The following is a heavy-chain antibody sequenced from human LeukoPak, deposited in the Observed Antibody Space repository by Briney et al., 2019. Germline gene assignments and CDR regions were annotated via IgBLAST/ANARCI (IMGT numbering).Heavy chain of an antibody. CDR3: ARTARVFDH. CDR1: DDSISRYY. Sequence: SETLSLTCTVSDDSISRYYWSWIREPPGKALECIGYIYINGYTNSNPSLKSRVPMSLDTSKKQFSLQLRFVTAGDTAVYFCARTARVFDHWGQGLLVTVSS. D-gene: IGHD2-21*02. V-gene: IGHV4-4*08. J-gene: IGHJ4*02. CDR2: IYINGYT.